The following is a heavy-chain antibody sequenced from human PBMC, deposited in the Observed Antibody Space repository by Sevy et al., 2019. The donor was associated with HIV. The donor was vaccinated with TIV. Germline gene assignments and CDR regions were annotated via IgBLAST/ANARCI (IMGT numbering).Heavy chain of an antibody. Sequence: ASVKVSCKASGGTFTSYSISWVRQAPGQGREWMGGILPIFGVANYAQKFQGRVTITADESTSTAYMELSSLRFEDTAADYYARVGDYDSSGHYPFDYWGQGTLVTVSS. D-gene: IGHD3-22*01. CDR3: ARVGDYDSSGHYPFDY. CDR1: GGTFTSYS. V-gene: IGHV1-69*13. J-gene: IGHJ4*02. CDR2: ILPIFGVA.